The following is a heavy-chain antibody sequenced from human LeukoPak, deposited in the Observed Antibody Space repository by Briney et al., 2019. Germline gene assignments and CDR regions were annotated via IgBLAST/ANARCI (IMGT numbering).Heavy chain of an antibody. CDR3: AKGGTAMANFDY. V-gene: IGHV3-23*01. CDR2: ISGSGGST. Sequence: PGGSLRLSCAASGFTFSSYSMNWVRQAPGKGLEWVSAISGSGGSTYYADSVKGRFTISRDNSKNTLYLQMNSLRAEDTAVYYCAKGGTAMANFDYWGQGTLVTVSS. CDR1: GFTFSSYS. J-gene: IGHJ4*02. D-gene: IGHD5-18*01.